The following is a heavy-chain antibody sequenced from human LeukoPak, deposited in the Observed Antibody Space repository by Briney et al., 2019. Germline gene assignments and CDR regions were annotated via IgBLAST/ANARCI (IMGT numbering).Heavy chain of an antibody. D-gene: IGHD3-10*01. CDR2: IYYSGST. CDR1: GGSISNSSYY. CDR3: ATSVRDLDY. V-gene: IGHV4-39*07. Sequence: SETLSLTCTVSGGSISNSSYYWGWIRQPPGKGLEWIGSIYYSGSTYYNPSLKSRVTISVDTSKNQFSLKLSSVTAADTAVYYCATSVRDLDYWGQGTLVTVSS. J-gene: IGHJ4*02.